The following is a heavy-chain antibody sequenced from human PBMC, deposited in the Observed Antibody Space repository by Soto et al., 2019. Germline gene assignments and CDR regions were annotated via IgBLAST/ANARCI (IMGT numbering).Heavy chain of an antibody. D-gene: IGHD3-9*01. CDR2: IYYSGST. V-gene: IGHV4-59*01. J-gene: IGHJ5*02. CDR1: GGSISSYY. Sequence: SETLSLTCTVSGGSISSYYWSWIRQPPGKGLEWIGYIYYSGSTNYNHSLKRRVTKSVETSKNQFSLKLSSVTDADTAVYYCAKTYYDILTGYDPWFDPWGQGTLVTVSS. CDR3: AKTYYDILTGYDPWFDP.